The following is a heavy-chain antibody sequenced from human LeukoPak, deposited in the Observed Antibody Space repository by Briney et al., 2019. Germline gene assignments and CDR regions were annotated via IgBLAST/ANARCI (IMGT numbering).Heavy chain of an antibody. J-gene: IGHJ4*02. CDR2: ISSSSSYI. CDR3: ARDGDGDYVSDY. V-gene: IGHV3-21*01. D-gene: IGHD4-17*01. CDR1: GFTFSSYS. Sequence: GGSLRLSCAASGFTFSSYSMNWVRQAPGKGLEWVSSISSSSSYIYYADSVKGRLTISRDNAKNSLYLQMNSLRAEDTAVYYCARDGDGDYVSDYWGQGTLVTVSS.